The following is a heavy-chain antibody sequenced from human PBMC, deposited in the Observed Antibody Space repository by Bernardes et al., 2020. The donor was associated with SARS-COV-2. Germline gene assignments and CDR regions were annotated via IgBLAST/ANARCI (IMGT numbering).Heavy chain of an antibody. CDR1: GFTFSRSW. CDR2: IKEDGSAK. CDR3: ARTIDAPADY. D-gene: IGHD1-26*01. J-gene: IGHJ4*02. Sequence: SLRLSCAASGFTFSRSWMSWVRQAPGKGLEWVANIKEDGSAKYYVDSVKGRFTISRDNAKNSLYLQMNSLRAEDTAVYYCARTIDAPADYWGQGTLVTVSS. V-gene: IGHV3-7*01.